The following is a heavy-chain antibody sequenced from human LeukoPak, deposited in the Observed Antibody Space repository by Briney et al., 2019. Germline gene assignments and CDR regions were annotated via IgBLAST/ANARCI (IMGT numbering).Heavy chain of an antibody. V-gene: IGHV3-33*01. Sequence: GGSLRLSCTASGFSFRTYNLHWVRQAPGKGLEWVAVISYNGGYIHYEDSVKGRFTISRDDSKNTLSLQMSGLRAEDTAMYYCTRPNYGDYADDYWGQGTLVTVSS. CDR1: GFSFRTYN. D-gene: IGHD4-17*01. CDR3: TRPNYGDYADDY. J-gene: IGHJ4*02. CDR2: ISYNGGYI.